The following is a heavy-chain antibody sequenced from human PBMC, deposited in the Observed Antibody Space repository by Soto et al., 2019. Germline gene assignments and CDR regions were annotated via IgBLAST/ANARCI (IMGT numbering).Heavy chain of an antibody. J-gene: IGHJ5*02. V-gene: IGHV4-31*03. CDR3: ARGLRFLAPKNWFDP. CDR1: GGSISSGGYY. CDR2: IYYSGST. Sequence: SETLSLTCTVSGGSISSGGYYWSWIRQHPGKGLEWIGYIYYSGSTYYNPSLKSRVTISVDTSKNQFSLKLSSVTAADTAAYYCARGLRFLAPKNWFDPWGQGTLVTVSS. D-gene: IGHD3-3*01.